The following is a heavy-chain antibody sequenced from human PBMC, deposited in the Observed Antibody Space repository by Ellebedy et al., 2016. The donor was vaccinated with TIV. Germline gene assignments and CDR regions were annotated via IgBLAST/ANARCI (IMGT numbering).Heavy chain of an antibody. CDR2: IYYTGTT. CDR1: GGSISRYY. CDR3: ARTHFYETSGFYVDAFDI. D-gene: IGHD3-22*01. J-gene: IGHJ3*02. V-gene: IGHV4-59*01. Sequence: PSETLSLTCIVSGGSISRYYWSWIRQPPGRGLEWIGNIYYTGTTDYNPSLKSRVTISIDRSKNQFSLKLNSVTAADTAVYYCARTHFYETSGFYVDAFDIWGQGTLVTVSS.